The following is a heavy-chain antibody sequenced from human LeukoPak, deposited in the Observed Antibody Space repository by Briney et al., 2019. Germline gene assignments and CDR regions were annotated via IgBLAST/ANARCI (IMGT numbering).Heavy chain of an antibody. CDR3: ARDQYDTWSRRGNFDS. J-gene: IGHJ4*02. V-gene: IGHV3-7*03. Sequence: GGSLRLSCAASGFTFSTRWMSWVRQAPGKGLEWVANIKLDGSEKNYVDSVKGRLTISRDNTKNSLYLQMNSLRAEDTAVFYCARDQYDTWSRRGNFDSWGQGTLVIVSS. D-gene: IGHD3-3*01. CDR1: GFTFSTRW. CDR2: IKLDGSEK.